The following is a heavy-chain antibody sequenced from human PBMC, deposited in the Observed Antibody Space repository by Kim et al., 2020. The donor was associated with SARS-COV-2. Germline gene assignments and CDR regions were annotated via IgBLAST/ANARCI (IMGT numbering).Heavy chain of an antibody. J-gene: IGHJ3*02. V-gene: IGHV3-33*06. CDR3: AKDGQYSSGWWVRSDAFDI. CDR1: GFTFSSYG. D-gene: IGHD6-19*01. Sequence: GGSLRLSCAASGFTFSSYGMHWVRQAPGKGLEWVAVIWYDGSNKYYADSVKGRFTISRDNSKNTLYLQMNSLRAEDTAVYYCAKDGQYSSGWWVRSDAFDIWGQGTMVTVSS. CDR2: IWYDGSNK.